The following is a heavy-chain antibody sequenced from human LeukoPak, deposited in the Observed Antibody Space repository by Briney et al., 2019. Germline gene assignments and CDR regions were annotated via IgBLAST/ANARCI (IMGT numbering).Heavy chain of an antibody. CDR1: GFTFSSYA. CDR3: AKDGVVASDAFDI. V-gene: IGHV3-23*01. D-gene: IGHD3-22*01. J-gene: IGHJ3*02. Sequence: GGSLRPSCAASGFTFSSYAMSWVRQAPGKGLEWVSAISGSGGSTYYADSVKGRFTISRDNSKNTLYLQMNSLRAEDTAVYYCAKDGVVASDAFDIRGQGTMVTVSS. CDR2: ISGSGGST.